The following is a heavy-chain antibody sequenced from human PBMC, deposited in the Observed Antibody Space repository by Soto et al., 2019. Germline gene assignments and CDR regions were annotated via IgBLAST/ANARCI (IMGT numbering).Heavy chain of an antibody. CDR2: ISYTGST. J-gene: IGHJ3*02. V-gene: IGHV4-59*01. Sequence: PSETLSLTCTVSGGSISKSYWGWIRQPPGKGLDWIGYISYTGSTNYNPSLKSRVTISLDTSKNQFSLKMSSMTTADTAVYYCARRGDYSSSWWAFDIWGQGTLVTVSS. CDR3: ARRGDYSSSWWAFDI. CDR1: GGSISKSY. D-gene: IGHD6-13*01.